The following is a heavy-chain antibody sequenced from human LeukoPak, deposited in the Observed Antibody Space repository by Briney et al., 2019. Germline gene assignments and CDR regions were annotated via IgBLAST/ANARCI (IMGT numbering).Heavy chain of an antibody. J-gene: IGHJ5*02. CDR1: GDSISSHY. CDR2: IYYSGST. D-gene: IGHD3-22*01. Sequence: SETLSLTCTVSGDSISSHYWSWIRQPPGKGLEWIGCIYYSGSTNYNPSLKSRVTISMDTSKNQFSLKLSSVTAADTAVYYCAREGSYASSGYYWFDPWGQGTRVTVSS. V-gene: IGHV4-59*11. CDR3: AREGSYASSGYYWFDP.